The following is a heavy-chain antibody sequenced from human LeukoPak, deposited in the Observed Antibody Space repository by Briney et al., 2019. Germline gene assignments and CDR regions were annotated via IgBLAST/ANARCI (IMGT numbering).Heavy chain of an antibody. V-gene: IGHV3-23*01. CDR2: VSGSGGRT. CDR1: GFSFGSYA. Sequence: GGSLRLSCAASGFSFGSYAMSWVRQAPGKGLEWVSGVSGSGGRTYYADSVKGRFTISRDNPKNTLFLQMNGLSAEDTAVYYCAKGQPWELPDYWGQGTLVTVSS. D-gene: IGHD1-26*01. CDR3: AKGQPWELPDY. J-gene: IGHJ4*02.